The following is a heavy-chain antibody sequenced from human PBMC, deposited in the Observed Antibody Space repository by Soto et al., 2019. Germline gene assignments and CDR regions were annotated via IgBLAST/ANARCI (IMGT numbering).Heavy chain of an antibody. D-gene: IGHD3-10*01. Sequence: QVQLVESGGGVVQPGRSLRLSCAASGFTFSSYGMHWVRQAPGKGLEWVAVISYDGSNKDYADSVKGRFTISRDNSKNTLYLQMNSLRAEDTAVYYCAKDAAGYYGSGSYYSTEYGMDVWGQGTTVTVSS. CDR1: GFTFSSYG. CDR2: ISYDGSNK. V-gene: IGHV3-30*18. CDR3: AKDAAGYYGSGSYYSTEYGMDV. J-gene: IGHJ6*02.